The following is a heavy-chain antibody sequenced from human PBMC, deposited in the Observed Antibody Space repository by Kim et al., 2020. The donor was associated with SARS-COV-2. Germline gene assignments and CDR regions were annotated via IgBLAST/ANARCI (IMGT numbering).Heavy chain of an antibody. J-gene: IGHJ4*02. Sequence: SVKVSCKASGGTFSSYAISWVRQAPGQGLEWMGGIIPIFGTANYAQKFQGRVTITADESTSTAYMELSSLRSEDTAVYYCARRYCSGGSCGADYLGQGTLVTVSS. CDR2: IIPIFGTA. CDR3: ARRYCSGGSCGADY. CDR1: GGTFSSYA. D-gene: IGHD2-15*01. V-gene: IGHV1-69*13.